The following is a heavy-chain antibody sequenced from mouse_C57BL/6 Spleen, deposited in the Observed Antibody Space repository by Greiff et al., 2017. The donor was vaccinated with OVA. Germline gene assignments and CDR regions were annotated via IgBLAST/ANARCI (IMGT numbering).Heavy chain of an antibody. CDR1: GYSITSGYY. D-gene: IGHD1-1*01. J-gene: IGHJ4*01. Sequence: VQLKESGPGLVKPSQSLSLTCSVTGYSITSGYYWNWIRQFPGNKLEWMGYISYDGSNNYNPSLKNRISITRDTSKNQFFLKLNSVTTEDTATYYCARLSYYYGSSSYAMDYWGQGTSVTVSS. CDR2: ISYDGSN. CDR3: ARLSYYYGSSSYAMDY. V-gene: IGHV3-6*01.